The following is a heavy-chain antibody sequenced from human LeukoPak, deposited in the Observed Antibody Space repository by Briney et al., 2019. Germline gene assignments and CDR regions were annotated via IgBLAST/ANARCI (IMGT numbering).Heavy chain of an antibody. D-gene: IGHD3-10*01. CDR2: IKRDGNKK. J-gene: IGHJ5*01. CDR3: AKEGAYRIITYDS. CDR1: GFTFSIYW. Sequence: PGGSLRLSCAASGFTFSIYWMNWVRQAPGKGLEWVANIKRDGNKKNYVDSVKGRFSISRDNAKNSLYLQMDSLRAEDTAVYYCAKEGAYRIITYDSWGQGALVTVSS. V-gene: IGHV3-7*01.